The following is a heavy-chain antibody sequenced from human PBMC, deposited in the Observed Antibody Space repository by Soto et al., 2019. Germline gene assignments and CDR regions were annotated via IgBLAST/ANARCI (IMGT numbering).Heavy chain of an antibody. J-gene: IGHJ6*02. CDR3: AKDQGSYFPSRYYYYGMDV. D-gene: IGHD1-26*01. CDR1: GFTFSSYG. Sequence: GGSLRLSCAASGFTFSSYGMHWVRQAPGKGLEWVAVISYDGSNKYYADSVKGRFTISRDNSKNTLYLQMNSLRAEDTAVYYCAKDQGSYFPSRYYYYGMDVWGQGTTVTVSS. V-gene: IGHV3-30*18. CDR2: ISYDGSNK.